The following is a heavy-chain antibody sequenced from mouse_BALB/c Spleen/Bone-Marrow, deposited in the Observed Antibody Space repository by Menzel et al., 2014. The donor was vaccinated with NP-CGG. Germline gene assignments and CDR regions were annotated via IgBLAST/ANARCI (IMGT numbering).Heavy chain of an antibody. CDR3: ARLNYYGNLFV. CDR2: INPDSNTI. V-gene: IGHV4-1*02. J-gene: IGHJ1*01. D-gene: IGHD1-1*01. CDR1: GFDFSRYW. Sequence: EVKLMESGGGLVQPGGSLKLSCAASGFDFSRYWMSWVRQVPGKGLEWIGEINPDSNTINYTPSLKDKFIISRGNAKNTLYLQMSKVRSEDTALYYCARLNYYGNLFVWGAGTTVTVSS.